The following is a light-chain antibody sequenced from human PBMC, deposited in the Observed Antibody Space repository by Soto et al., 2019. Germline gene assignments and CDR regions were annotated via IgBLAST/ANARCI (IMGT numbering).Light chain of an antibody. CDR1: SSDVGGYNY. CDR2: GNS. Sequence: QSALTQPASVSGSPGQSITISCTGTSSDVGGYNYVSWYQQLPGKAPKLLIFGNSHRPSGVPDRFFGSKSGTSASLAITGLQAEDEADYYCQSYDRSLSGSVFGGGTKLTVL. V-gene: IGLV2-14*03. J-gene: IGLJ3*02. CDR3: QSYDRSLSGSV.